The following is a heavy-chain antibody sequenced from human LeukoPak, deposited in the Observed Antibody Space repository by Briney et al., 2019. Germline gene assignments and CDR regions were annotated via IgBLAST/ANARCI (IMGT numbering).Heavy chain of an antibody. V-gene: IGHV3-9*01. D-gene: IGHD1-26*01. CDR3: AGGGLKFHL. CDR2: INVNSGSI. J-gene: IGHJ1*01. Sequence: PGGSLRLSCAASGFSFDDYAVHWVRQAPGEGLEWVSGINVNSGSIDYADSVKGRFTISRDNAKNSLYLQMSGLRGEDTAVYYCAGGGLKFHLWGQGTLVTVSS. CDR1: GFSFDDYA.